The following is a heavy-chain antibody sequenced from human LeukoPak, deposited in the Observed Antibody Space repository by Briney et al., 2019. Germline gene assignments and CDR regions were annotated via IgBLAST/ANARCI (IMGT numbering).Heavy chain of an antibody. Sequence: PGGSLRLSCAASGFTFRSYWMSWVRQAPGKGLEWVANIKQDGSEQYYVDSVKGRFTISRDNAKNSLHLQMNSLRAEDTAVYYCASTPADFTDFWGQGTLATVSS. V-gene: IGHV3-7*02. J-gene: IGHJ4*02. CDR2: IKQDGSEQ. CDR1: GFTFRSYW. D-gene: IGHD3/OR15-3a*01. CDR3: ASTPADFTDF.